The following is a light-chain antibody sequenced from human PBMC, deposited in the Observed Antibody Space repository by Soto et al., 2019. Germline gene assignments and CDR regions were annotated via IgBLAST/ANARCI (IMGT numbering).Light chain of an antibody. CDR2: DAS. CDR3: QQRSNWPPGT. J-gene: IGKJ1*01. V-gene: IGKV3-11*01. Sequence: EIVLTQSPATLSLSPGERATLSCRASQSVSSYLAWYQQKPGQAPRLLIYDASNRATGIPARFSGSGSGTDFTLTISSLEPEDFAVYYCQQRSNWPPGTCGQGTKGDI. CDR1: QSVSSY.